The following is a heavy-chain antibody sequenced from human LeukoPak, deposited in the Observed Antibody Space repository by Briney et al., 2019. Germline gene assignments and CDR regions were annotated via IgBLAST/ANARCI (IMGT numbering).Heavy chain of an antibody. CDR2: IHTSGST. V-gene: IGHV4-4*07. Sequence: SETLSLTCTVSGGSISSYYWSWIRQPAGKGLEWIGRIHTSGSTNYNPSLKSRVTMSVDTSKNQFSLKLSSVTAADTAVYYCAREVDCSSTSCYGNYWGQGTLVTVSS. J-gene: IGHJ4*02. D-gene: IGHD2-2*01. CDR3: AREVDCSSTSCYGNY. CDR1: GGSISSYY.